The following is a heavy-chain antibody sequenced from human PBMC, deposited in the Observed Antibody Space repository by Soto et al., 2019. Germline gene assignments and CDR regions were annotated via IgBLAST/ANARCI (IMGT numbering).Heavy chain of an antibody. CDR3: ARGDCVGGTCYSLAGSFYYYMDV. CDR2: INNDGSVS. J-gene: IGHJ6*03. D-gene: IGHD2-15*01. CDR1: GFTFSNYW. V-gene: IGHV3-74*01. Sequence: EVQLVEPGGGLVQPGGSLRLSCVASGFTFSNYWMYWVRQAPGEGLVWVSRINNDGSVSSYADSVKGRLTISRDNVKNTLYLQMDRLRAEDTAVYYCARGDCVGGTCYSLAGSFYYYMDVWGKGTTVTVFS.